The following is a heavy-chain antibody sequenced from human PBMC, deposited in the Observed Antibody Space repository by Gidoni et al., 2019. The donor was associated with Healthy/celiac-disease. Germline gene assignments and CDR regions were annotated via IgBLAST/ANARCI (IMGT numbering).Heavy chain of an antibody. CDR2: ISAYNGNT. Sequence: QVQLVQSGAAVKKPVASVKVSCKASGYTFTSYGISWVRQAPGQGLEWMGWISAYNGNTNYAQKLQGRVTMTTDTSTSTAYMELRSLRSDDTAVYYCARDTFDYGDYGNYYYGMDVWGQGTTVTVSS. CDR3: ARDTFDYGDYGNYYYGMDV. J-gene: IGHJ6*02. D-gene: IGHD4-17*01. V-gene: IGHV1-18*01. CDR1: GYTFTSYG.